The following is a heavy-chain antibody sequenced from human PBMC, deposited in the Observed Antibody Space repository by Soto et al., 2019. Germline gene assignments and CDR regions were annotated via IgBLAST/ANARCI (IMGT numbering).Heavy chain of an antibody. CDR1: GFTFSSYG. Sequence: GGSLRLSCAASGFTFSSYGMHWVRQAPGKGLEWVAVIWYDGSNKYYADSVKGRFTISRDNSKNTLYLQMNSLRAEDTAVYYCARDPVATVVLVAFDIWGQGTMVTV. CDR3: ARDPVATVVLVAFDI. D-gene: IGHD5-12*01. CDR2: IWYDGSNK. V-gene: IGHV3-33*01. J-gene: IGHJ3*02.